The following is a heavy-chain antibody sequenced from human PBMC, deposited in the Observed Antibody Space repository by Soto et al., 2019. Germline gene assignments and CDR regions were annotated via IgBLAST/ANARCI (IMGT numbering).Heavy chain of an antibody. J-gene: IGHJ5*02. Sequence: PSETLSLTCTFSGCSISSNIYYWGWIRQPPGKGLEWIGNIHYSGSTYYDSSLKSRVTISVDTSKNQFSLKLSSVTAADTAVYYCARASLGYCSSTSCRSNWFDPWGQGTLVTVSS. CDR2: IHYSGST. CDR1: GCSISSNIYY. CDR3: ARASLGYCSSTSCRSNWFDP. V-gene: IGHV4-39*07. D-gene: IGHD2-2*01.